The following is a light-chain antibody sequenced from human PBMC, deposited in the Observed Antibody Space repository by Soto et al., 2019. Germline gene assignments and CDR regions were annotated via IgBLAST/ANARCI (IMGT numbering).Light chain of an antibody. CDR3: QQDYHSLT. V-gene: IGKV3D-7*01. CDR2: GAS. J-gene: IGKJ4*01. CDR1: QSVSSSY. Sequence: EIVMTQSPATLSLSPGERATLSCKASQSVSSSYLSWYQQKPGQAPRLLIYGASTRAPGIPARFSGSGSGTDVTLTISSLQPEDFAGYYCQQDYHSLTFGGGTKVEI.